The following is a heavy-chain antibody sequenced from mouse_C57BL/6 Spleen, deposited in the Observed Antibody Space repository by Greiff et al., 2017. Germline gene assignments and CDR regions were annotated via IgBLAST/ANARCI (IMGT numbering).Heavy chain of an antibody. Sequence: QVQLQQPGTELVKPGASVKLSCKASGYTFTSYWMHWVKQRPGQGLEWIGNINPSNGGTNYNEKFNSKATLTVDKSSRKAYMQLSSLTSEDSAVYYCARNRAYYSNYVLFAYWGQGTLDTVAA. CDR1: GYTFTSYW. CDR3: ARNRAYYSNYVLFAY. D-gene: IGHD2-5*01. V-gene: IGHV1-53*01. J-gene: IGHJ3*01. CDR2: INPSNGGT.